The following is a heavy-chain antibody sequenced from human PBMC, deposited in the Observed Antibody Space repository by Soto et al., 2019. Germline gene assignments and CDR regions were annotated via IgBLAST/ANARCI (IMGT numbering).Heavy chain of an antibody. V-gene: IGHV3-21*01. CDR3: TREHVVTILRRGQRGSFDS. CDR1: GFSFNTYT. CDR2: ITSDSNYI. D-gene: IGHD3-9*01. J-gene: IGHJ4*02. Sequence: EVQLIESGGGLVNPGGSLRLSCAASGFSFNTYTMNWVRQAPGKGLEWVSFITSDSNYIYYADSVKGRFTISRDDANKSLYLQMNSLRAEDTAVYYCTREHVVTILRRGQRGSFDSWSQGTLVSVSS.